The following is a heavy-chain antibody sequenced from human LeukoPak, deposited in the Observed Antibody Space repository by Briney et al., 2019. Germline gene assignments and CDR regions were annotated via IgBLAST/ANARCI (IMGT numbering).Heavy chain of an antibody. CDR3: AKEWRATRPGRYFQH. CDR2: ISGSGGST. V-gene: IGHV3-23*01. Sequence: GGSLRLSCAASGFTFSSYAMSWVLHAPGKGLVWVSAISGSGGSTYYADSVKGRFTISRDNSKNTLYLQMNSLRAEDTAVYYCAKEWRATRPGRYFQHWGQGTLVTVSS. D-gene: IGHD3-3*01. J-gene: IGHJ1*01. CDR1: GFTFSSYA.